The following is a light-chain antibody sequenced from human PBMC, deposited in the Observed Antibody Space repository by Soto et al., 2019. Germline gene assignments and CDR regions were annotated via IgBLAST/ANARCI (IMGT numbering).Light chain of an antibody. Sequence: GARVTITCRASQSIANYLNWYQQKPGKAPKLLIYAASTLESGVPSRFSGSGSGTDFTLTISSLQPEDFATYYCQQSYNNPKTFGQGTKV. CDR2: AAS. V-gene: IGKV1-39*01. J-gene: IGKJ1*01. CDR3: QQSYNNPKT. CDR1: QSIANY.